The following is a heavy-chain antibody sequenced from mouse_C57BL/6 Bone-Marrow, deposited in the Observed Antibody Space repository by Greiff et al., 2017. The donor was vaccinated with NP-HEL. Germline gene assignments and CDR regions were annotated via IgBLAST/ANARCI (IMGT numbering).Heavy chain of an antibody. V-gene: IGHV1-69*01. CDR3: AREDFDNSYYFDY. CDR1: GYTFTSYW. Sequence: QVQLQHPGAELVMPGASVKLSCKASGYTFTSYWMHWVKQRPGQGLEWIGEIDPSDSYTNYNQKFKGKSTLTVDKSSSTAYMQLSSLTSEDSAVYYCAREDFDNSYYFDYWGQGTTLTVSS. J-gene: IGHJ2*01. CDR2: IDPSDSYT. D-gene: IGHD2-1*01.